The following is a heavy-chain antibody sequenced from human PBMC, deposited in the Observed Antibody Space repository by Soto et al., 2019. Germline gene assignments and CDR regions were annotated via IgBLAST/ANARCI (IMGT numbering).Heavy chain of an antibody. Sequence: PSQTLSLTCAISGDSVSSNSAAWNWIRQSPSRGLEWLGRTYYRSKWYNDYAVSVKSRITINPGTSKNQFSLQLNSVTPEDTAVYYCARDKRGSSWSGDAFDIWGQGTMVTVSS. CDR3: ARDKRGSSWSGDAFDI. D-gene: IGHD6-13*01. J-gene: IGHJ3*02. CDR1: GDSVSSNSAA. V-gene: IGHV6-1*01. CDR2: TYYRSKWYN.